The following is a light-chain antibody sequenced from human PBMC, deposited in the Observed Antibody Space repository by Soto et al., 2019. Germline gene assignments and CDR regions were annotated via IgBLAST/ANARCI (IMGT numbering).Light chain of an antibody. CDR3: QQYNSYS. Sequence: DIHMSQSPSTLPASVVDRVTITFLAIQIIISWLSCYHQKPGTAPKVLIYHASNLQSWVPSRFIGSGSGTETPLTISSLQPDHFATYYCQQYNSYSFGQGTKVDIK. CDR1: QIIISW. V-gene: IGKV1-5*01. J-gene: IGKJ1*01. CDR2: HAS.